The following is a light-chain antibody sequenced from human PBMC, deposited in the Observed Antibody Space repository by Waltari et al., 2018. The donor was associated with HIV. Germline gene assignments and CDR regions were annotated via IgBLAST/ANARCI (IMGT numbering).Light chain of an antibody. CDR3: ASYTISGSLV. J-gene: IGLJ3*02. Sequence: QSALTQPPSVSGFPGQSIAIACTGTSSDVGGSHQSSWYQKHPGKAPQLILYDVNYRPSGVSYRFSGSKSGNSASLTISGLQVDDEADYYCASYTISGSLVFGGPTTLTVL. CDR2: DVN. CDR1: SSDVGGSHQ. V-gene: IGLV2-14*03.